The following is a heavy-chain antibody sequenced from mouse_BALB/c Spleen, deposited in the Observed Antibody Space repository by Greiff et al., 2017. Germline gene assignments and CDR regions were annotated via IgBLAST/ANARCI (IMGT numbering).Heavy chain of an antibody. J-gene: IGHJ3*01. Sequence: LVESGAELVKPGASVKLSCTASGFNIKDTYMHWVKQRPEQGLEWIGRIDPANGNTKYDPKFQGKATITADTSSNTAYLQLSSLTSEDTAVYYCARSGSFAYWGQGTLVTVSA. CDR3: ARSGSFAY. CDR2: IDPANGNT. D-gene: IGHD3-1*01. CDR1: GFNIKDTY. V-gene: IGHV14-3*02.